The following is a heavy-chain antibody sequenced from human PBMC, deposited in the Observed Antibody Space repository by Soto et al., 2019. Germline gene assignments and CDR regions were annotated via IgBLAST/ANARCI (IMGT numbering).Heavy chain of an antibody. Sequence: QVQLVQSGAEVKRPGASVKVACKASGYTFTSYDVKWVRQATGHGLEWMGWMKPNTGSTGYAQKFWGRVTMTRNTSINTSYMELLRLISEDTAVYYCASSCDFWSGYCPSREGGVDFWGQGTLLIVSS. CDR3: ASSCDFWSGYCPSREGGVDF. D-gene: IGHD3-3*01. J-gene: IGHJ3*01. CDR1: GYTFTSYD. V-gene: IGHV1-8*01. CDR2: MKPNTGST.